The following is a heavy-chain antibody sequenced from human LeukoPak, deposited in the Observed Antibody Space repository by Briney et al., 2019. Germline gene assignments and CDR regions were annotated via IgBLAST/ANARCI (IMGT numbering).Heavy chain of an antibody. CDR1: GGSISSSSYY. D-gene: IGHD3-10*01. J-gene: IGHJ6*02. CDR2: INHSGST. CDR3: ARVRITMVRGVLRHYYYYYGMDV. V-gene: IGHV4-39*07. Sequence: SETLSLTCTVSGGSISSSSYYWGWIRQPPGKGLEWIGEINHSGSTNYNPSLKSRVTISVDTSKNQFSLKLSSVTAADTAVYYCARVRITMVRGVLRHYYYYYGMDVWGQGTTVTVSS.